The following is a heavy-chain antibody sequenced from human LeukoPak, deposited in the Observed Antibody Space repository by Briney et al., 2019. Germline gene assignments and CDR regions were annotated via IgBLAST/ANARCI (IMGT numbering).Heavy chain of an antibody. Sequence: GASVKVSCKASGYTFTSYYMHWVRQAPGQVLEWMGIINPSGGSTSYAQKFQGRVTMTRDTSTSTVYMELSSLRSEDTAVYYCARDLGDSSSPGGYFDYWGQGTLVTVSS. D-gene: IGHD6-6*01. CDR1: GYTFTSYY. CDR2: INPSGGST. CDR3: ARDLGDSSSPGGYFDY. J-gene: IGHJ4*02. V-gene: IGHV1-46*01.